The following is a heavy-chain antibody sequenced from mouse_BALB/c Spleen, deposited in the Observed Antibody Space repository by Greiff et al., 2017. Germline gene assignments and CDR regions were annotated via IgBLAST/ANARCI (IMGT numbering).Heavy chain of an antibody. CDR3: TRGTGLYYFDY. J-gene: IGHJ2*01. D-gene: IGHD4-1*01. V-gene: IGHV1-69*02. CDR2: IYPSDSYT. CDR1: GYTFTSYW. Sequence: VKLQQPGAELVRPGASVKLSCKASGYTFTSYWINWVKQRPGQGLEWIGNIYPSDSYTNYNQKFKDKATLTVDKSSSTAYMQLSSPTSEDSAVYYCTRGTGLYYFDYWGQGTTLTVSS.